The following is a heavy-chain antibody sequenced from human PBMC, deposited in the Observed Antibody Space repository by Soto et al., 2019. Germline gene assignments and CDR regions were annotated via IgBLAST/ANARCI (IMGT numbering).Heavy chain of an antibody. CDR1: GYTFTSYG. V-gene: IGHV1-18*01. CDR2: ISAYNGNT. D-gene: IGHD2-21*02. Sequence: QVQLVQSGAEVKKPGASVKVSCKASGYTFTSYGISWVRQAPGQGLEGMGWISAYNGNTNYAQKLQVRVTMTTDTSTSTAYMELRSLRSDDTAVYYCARVGIVVVTAINLKLSPFDYWGQGTLVTVSS. CDR3: ARVGIVVVTAINLKLSPFDY. J-gene: IGHJ4*02.